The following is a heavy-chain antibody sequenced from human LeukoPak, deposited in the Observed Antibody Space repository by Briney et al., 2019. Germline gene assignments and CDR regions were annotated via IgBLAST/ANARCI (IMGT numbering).Heavy chain of an antibody. J-gene: IGHJ4*02. D-gene: IGHD2-15*01. CDR1: GFTLIGHY. V-gene: IGHV1-2*02. CDR3: ARDHGGGSLRGFDY. CDR2: INRNSGGT. Sequence: ASVKVSCKASGFTLIGHYLHWVRQAPGQGLKWMGWINRNSGGTKYAQNFQGRVTMTRDTSIGTSYMELSSLQSDDTAVYYCARDHGGGSLRGFDYWGQGTLVTVSS.